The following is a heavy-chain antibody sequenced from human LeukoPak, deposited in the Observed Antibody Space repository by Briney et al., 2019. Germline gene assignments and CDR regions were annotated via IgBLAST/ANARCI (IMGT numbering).Heavy chain of an antibody. Sequence: TGGSLRLSCAASEFTFSIYAVSWVRQAPGKGLEWVSAISGSGGITYYADSVKGRFTISRDNSKNTLYLQMNSLRAEDTALYYCARAVRPLLGGFDIWGQGTMVTVSS. CDR3: ARAVRPLLGGFDI. CDR2: ISGSGGIT. V-gene: IGHV3-23*01. D-gene: IGHD4-23*01. CDR1: EFTFSIYA. J-gene: IGHJ3*02.